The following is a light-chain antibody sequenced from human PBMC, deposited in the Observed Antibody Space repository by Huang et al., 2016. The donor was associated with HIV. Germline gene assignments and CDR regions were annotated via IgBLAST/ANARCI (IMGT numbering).Light chain of an antibody. CDR2: AAS. V-gene: IGKV1-NL1*01. CDR1: QAITNS. Sequence: DIQMTQSPSSLSASVGDRITITCRASQAITNSLAWYQQNSGKAPKLLLYAASKLESGVPSRCTGSGSGADYTLNISSLQPEDYASYYCQQYYSPPRTFGQGTKVET. CDR3: QQYYSPPRT. J-gene: IGKJ1*01.